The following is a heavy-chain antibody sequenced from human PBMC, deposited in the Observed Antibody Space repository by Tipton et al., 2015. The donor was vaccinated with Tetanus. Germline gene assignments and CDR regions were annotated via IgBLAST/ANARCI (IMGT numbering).Heavy chain of an antibody. CDR3: ARPFAATALAPEYFDY. Sequence: QMQLVQSGAEVKKPGASVRISCQTSGYTFTSYAVHWVRQAPGQRPEWMAWINAGNGNTKYSQNFQGRVTVTRDTSASTVYMDLSSLRFEDTAVYYCARPFAATALAPEYFDYWGQGTLVTVSS. V-gene: IGHV1-3*01. CDR2: INAGNGNT. D-gene: IGHD2-15*01. J-gene: IGHJ4*02. CDR1: GYTFTSYA.